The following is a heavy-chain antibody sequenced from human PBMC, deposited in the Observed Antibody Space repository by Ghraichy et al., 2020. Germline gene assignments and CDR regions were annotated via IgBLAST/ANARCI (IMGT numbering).Heavy chain of an antibody. J-gene: IGHJ4*02. D-gene: IGHD4-17*01. V-gene: IGHV3-30*02. Sequence: GGSLRLSCAASGFTFSSYGMHWVRQAPGKGLEWVAFIRYDGSNKYYADSVKGRFTISRDNSKNTLYLQMNSLRAEDTAVYYCAKPPPYGDYLFDYWGQGTLVTVSS. CDR2: IRYDGSNK. CDR1: GFTFSSYG. CDR3: AKPPPYGDYLFDY.